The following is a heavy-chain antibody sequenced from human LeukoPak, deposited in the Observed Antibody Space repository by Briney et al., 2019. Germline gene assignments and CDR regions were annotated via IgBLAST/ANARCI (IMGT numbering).Heavy chain of an antibody. CDR3: ARHPGDFWSGYYLGAFDI. D-gene: IGHD3-3*01. CDR2: IYYSGST. J-gene: IGHJ3*02. V-gene: IGHV4-39*01. Sequence: PSETLSLTCTVSGGSISSSSYYWGWIRQPPGKGLEWIGSIYYSGSTYYNPSLKSRVTISVDTSRSQFSLKLSSVTAADTAVYYCARHPGDFWSGYYLGAFDIWGQGTMVTVSS. CDR1: GGSISSSSYY.